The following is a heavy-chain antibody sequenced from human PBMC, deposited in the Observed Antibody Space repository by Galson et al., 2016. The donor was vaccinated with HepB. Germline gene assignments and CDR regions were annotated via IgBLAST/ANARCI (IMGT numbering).Heavy chain of an antibody. CDR1: GFTFSNEN. CDR3: VREDSIGAFGV. V-gene: IGHV3-48*02. CDR2: MSYSSRTT. Sequence: SLRLSCAASGFTFSNENMNWVRQAPGKGLEWISYMSYSSRTTYYADSVKGRFTISRDNVKNSLFLQMNSVRDDDTAVYYCVREDSIGAFGVWGQGTMVTVSS. D-gene: IGHD2/OR15-2a*01. J-gene: IGHJ3*01.